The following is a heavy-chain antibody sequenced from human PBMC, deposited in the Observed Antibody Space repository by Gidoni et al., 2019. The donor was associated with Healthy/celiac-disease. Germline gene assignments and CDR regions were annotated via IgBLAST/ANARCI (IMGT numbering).Heavy chain of an antibody. CDR1: GFTFSSYS. D-gene: IGHD4-17*01. V-gene: IGHV3-48*01. CDR2: ISSSSSTI. CDR3: ARDLWLYGGNSGYDY. J-gene: IGHJ4*02. Sequence: EVQLVESGGGLVQPGGSLRLSCAASGFTFSSYSMNWVRQAPGKGLEWVSYISSSSSTIYYADSVKGRFTISRDNAKNSLYLQMNSLRAEDTAVYYCARDLWLYGGNSGYDYWGQGTLVTVSS.